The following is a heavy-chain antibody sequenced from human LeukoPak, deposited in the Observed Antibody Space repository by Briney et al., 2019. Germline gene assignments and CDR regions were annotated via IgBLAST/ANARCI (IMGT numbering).Heavy chain of an antibody. Sequence: GGSLRLSCAASGFTFSGSAMHWVRQASGKGLEWVGRIRSKANSYATAYAASVKGRFTISRDDSKNTAYLQMNSLKTEDTAVYYCTRHMERGGYNYCYMDVWGKGTTVTVSS. V-gene: IGHV3-73*01. J-gene: IGHJ6*03. CDR2: IRSKANSYAT. CDR1: GFTFSGSA. D-gene: IGHD2-15*01. CDR3: TRHMERGGYNYCYMDV.